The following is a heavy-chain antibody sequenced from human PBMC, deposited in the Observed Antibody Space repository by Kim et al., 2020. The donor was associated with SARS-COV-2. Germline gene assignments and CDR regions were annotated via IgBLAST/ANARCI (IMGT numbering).Heavy chain of an antibody. CDR3: AKDAHRDGDAFDI. D-gene: IGHD2-21*02. V-gene: IGHV3-33*06. CDR2: ICYDGSNK. J-gene: IGHJ3*02. Sequence: GGSLRLSCAASGFTFSSYGMHWVRQAPGKGLEWVAVICYDGSNKYYADSVKGRFTISRDNSKNTLYLQMNSLRDEDTAVYYCAKDAHRDGDAFDIWGQGTMVTVSS. CDR1: GFTFSSYG.